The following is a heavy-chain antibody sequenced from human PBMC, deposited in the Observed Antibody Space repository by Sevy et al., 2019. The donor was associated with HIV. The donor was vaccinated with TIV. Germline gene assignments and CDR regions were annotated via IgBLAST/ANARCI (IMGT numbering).Heavy chain of an antibody. J-gene: IGHJ4*02. CDR1: GFTFSSYA. D-gene: IGHD5-18*01. Sequence: GGSLRLSCAASGFTFSSYAMSWVRQAPGKGLEWVSAISGSGGSTYYADSVKGRFTISRDNSKNTLYLQMNSLRAEDTAVCYCAKDEVDTAMVNSDYFDYWGQGTLVTVSS. V-gene: IGHV3-23*01. CDR3: AKDEVDTAMVNSDYFDY. CDR2: ISGSGGST.